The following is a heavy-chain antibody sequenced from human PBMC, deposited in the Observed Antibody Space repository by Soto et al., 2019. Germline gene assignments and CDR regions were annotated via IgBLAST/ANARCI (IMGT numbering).Heavy chain of an antibody. Sequence: GGSLRLSCVASGFTLDDYAMHWVRQIPGKGLQWVSGISWSTSSIGYGASLRGRFLISRDNANNSLYLQMNDLRPEDTALYYCGKASSSNSWSPIDYWGQGTMVTVSS. D-gene: IGHD3-3*01. CDR1: GFTLDDYA. J-gene: IGHJ4*02. V-gene: IGHV3-9*01. CDR3: GKASSSNSWSPIDY. CDR2: ISWSTSSI.